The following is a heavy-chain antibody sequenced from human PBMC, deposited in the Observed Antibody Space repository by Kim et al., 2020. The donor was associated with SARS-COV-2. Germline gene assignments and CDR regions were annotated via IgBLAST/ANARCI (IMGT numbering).Heavy chain of an antibody. Sequence: PSFQGHVTISADKAISTAYLQWSSLKASDTAMYYCARHIAAAAGPPWFDPWGQGTLVTVSS. D-gene: IGHD6-13*01. V-gene: IGHV5-10-1*01. CDR3: ARHIAAAAGPPWFDP. J-gene: IGHJ5*02.